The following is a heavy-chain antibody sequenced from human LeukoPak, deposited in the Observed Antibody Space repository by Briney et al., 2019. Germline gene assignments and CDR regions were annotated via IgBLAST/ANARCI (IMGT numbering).Heavy chain of an antibody. Sequence: GGSLRLSCSASGFPFGSYAMHWVRQAPGKGLEYVSAISDSGGSAYYADSVKGRFTISRDNSKNTLYLQMSSLRAEDTAVYFCVRGYSFGPYGMDVWGQGTTVTVSS. CDR2: ISDSGGSA. CDR1: GFPFGSYA. V-gene: IGHV3-64D*09. CDR3: VRGYSFGPYGMDV. D-gene: IGHD2-15*01. J-gene: IGHJ6*02.